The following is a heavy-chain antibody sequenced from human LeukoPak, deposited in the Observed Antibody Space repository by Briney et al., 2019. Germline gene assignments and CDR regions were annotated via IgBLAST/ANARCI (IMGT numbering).Heavy chain of an antibody. CDR1: GGSFSGYY. CDR2: INHSGST. CDR3: ARRRGRWLGPSPPDI. V-gene: IGHV4-34*01. D-gene: IGHD5-24*01. J-gene: IGHJ3*02. Sequence: SETLSLTCAVYGGSFSGYYWSWIRQPPGKGLEWIGGINHSGSTNYNPSLKSRVTISVDTSKNQFSLKLSSVTAADTAVYYCARRRGRWLGPSPPDIWGQGTMVTVSS.